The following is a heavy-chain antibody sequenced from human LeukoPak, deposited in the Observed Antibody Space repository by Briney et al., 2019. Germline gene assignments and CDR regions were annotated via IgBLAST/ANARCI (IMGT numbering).Heavy chain of an antibody. CDR2: IWYDGSNK. Sequence: GGSLRLSCAASGFTFSGYGIHWVRQAPGKGLERVAVIWYDGSNKYYADSVKGRFTISRDNSKNTLYLQMNSLRAEDTAVYYCAKGGYYDSSGLADYWGQGTLVTVSS. CDR1: GFTFSGYG. CDR3: AKGGYYDSSGLADY. D-gene: IGHD3-22*01. V-gene: IGHV3-33*06. J-gene: IGHJ4*02.